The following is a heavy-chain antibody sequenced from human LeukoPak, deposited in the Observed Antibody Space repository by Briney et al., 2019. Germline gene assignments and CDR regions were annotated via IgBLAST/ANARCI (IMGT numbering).Heavy chain of an antibody. D-gene: IGHD1-20*01. Sequence: KPSETLSLTCTVSGGSISSYYWSWIRQPPGKGLEWIGYIYYSGSTNYNPSLKSRVTISVDTSKNQFSLKLSSVTAADTAVYYCARDRNWNYVDYWGQGTLVTVSS. CDR1: GGSISSYY. CDR2: IYYSGST. J-gene: IGHJ4*02. CDR3: ARDRNWNYVDY. V-gene: IGHV4-59*12.